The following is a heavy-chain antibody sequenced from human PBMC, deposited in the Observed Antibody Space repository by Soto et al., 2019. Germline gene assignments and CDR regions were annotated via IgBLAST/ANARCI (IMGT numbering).Heavy chain of an antibody. CDR2: ISGSGGST. J-gene: IGHJ6*02. D-gene: IGHD1-26*01. V-gene: IGHV3-23*01. CDR1: GFTFSSYA. Sequence: GGSLRLSCAASGFTFSSYAMSWVRQAPGKGLEWVSAISGSGGSTYYADSVKGRFTISRDNSKNTLYLQMNSLRAEDTAVYYCAKVSGSWDYYYYYGMDVWGQGTTVTVSS. CDR3: AKVSGSWDYYYYYGMDV.